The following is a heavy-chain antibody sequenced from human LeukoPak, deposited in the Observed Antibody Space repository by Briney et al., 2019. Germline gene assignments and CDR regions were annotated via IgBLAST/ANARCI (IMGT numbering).Heavy chain of an antibody. Sequence: SETLSLTCAVSGYSISSGYYWGWIRQPPGKGLEWIGSIYHSGSTYYNPSLKSRVTISVDTSKNQFPLKLSSVTAADTAVYYCARAKWDPRVLGESVRPYNWFDPWGQGTLVTVSS. J-gene: IGHJ5*02. V-gene: IGHV4-38-2*01. CDR2: IYHSGST. CDR3: ARAKWDPRVLGESVRPYNWFDP. D-gene: IGHD3-10*01. CDR1: GYSISSGYY.